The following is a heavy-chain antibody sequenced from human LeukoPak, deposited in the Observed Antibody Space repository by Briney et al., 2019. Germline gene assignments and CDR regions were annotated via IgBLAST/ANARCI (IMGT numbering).Heavy chain of an antibody. CDR3: ARMSIAARHDWFDP. CDR1: GDSVSSNSAA. J-gene: IGHJ5*02. CDR2: TYYRSKWYN. V-gene: IGHV6-1*01. Sequence: SQTLSLTCATSGDSVSSNSAAWNWIRQSPSRGLEWLGRTYYRSKWYNDYAVSVKSRTTINPDTSKNQFSPQLNSVTPEDTAVYYCARMSIAARHDWFDPWGQGTLVTVSS. D-gene: IGHD6-6*01.